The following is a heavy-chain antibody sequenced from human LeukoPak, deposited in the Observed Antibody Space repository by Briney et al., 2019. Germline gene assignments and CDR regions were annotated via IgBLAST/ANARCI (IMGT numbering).Heavy chain of an antibody. D-gene: IGHD3-22*01. CDR2: MNPNSGNT. CDR1: GGTFSSYA. Sequence: ASVKVSCKASGGTFSSYAISWVRQAPGQGLEWMGWMNPNSGNTGYAQKFQGRVTMTRNTSISTAYMELSSLRSEDTAVYYCARAKGPDNYYDSSGFQHWGQGTLVTVSS. J-gene: IGHJ1*01. CDR3: ARAKGPDNYYDSSGFQH. V-gene: IGHV1-8*02.